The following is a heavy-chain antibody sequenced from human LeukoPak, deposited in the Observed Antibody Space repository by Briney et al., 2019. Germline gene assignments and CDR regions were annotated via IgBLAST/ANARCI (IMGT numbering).Heavy chain of an antibody. D-gene: IGHD5-24*01. CDR2: ISAYNGNT. CDR3: AKVEMATQLPDC. Sequence: ASVKVSCKASGYTFTSYGISWVRQAPGQGLEWMGWISAYNGNTNYAQKLQGRVTMTTDTSTSTAYMELRSLRSDDTAVYYCAKVEMATQLPDCWGQGTLVTVSS. V-gene: IGHV1-18*01. J-gene: IGHJ4*02. CDR1: GYTFTSYG.